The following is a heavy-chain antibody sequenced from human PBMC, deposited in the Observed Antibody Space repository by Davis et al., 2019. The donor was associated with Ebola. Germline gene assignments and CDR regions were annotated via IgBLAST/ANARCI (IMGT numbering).Heavy chain of an antibody. J-gene: IGHJ6*02. CDR2: IIGYGSGT. V-gene: IGHV3-74*01. CDR1: GFSISTYW. CDR3: ARVRGNFWSGYSGMDV. Sequence: GESLKISCAASGFSISTYWMHWVRQAPGKGLAWVSRIIGYGSGTYYADSVKGRLTISRDNAKNTLYLQMNSLRVEETAVYYCARVRGNFWSGYSGMDVWGQGTTVTVSS. D-gene: IGHD3-3*01.